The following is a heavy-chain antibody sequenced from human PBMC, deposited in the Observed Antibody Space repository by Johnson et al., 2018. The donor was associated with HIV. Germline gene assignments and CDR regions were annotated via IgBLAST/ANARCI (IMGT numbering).Heavy chain of an antibody. D-gene: IGHD6-13*01. CDR3: ARAAAAPKDAFDI. CDR2: IKCDGSEK. CDR1: GFTFSNAW. J-gene: IGHJ3*02. Sequence: VQLVESGGGVVQPGRSLRLSCAASGFTFSNAWMHWVCQAPEKGLEWVADIKCDGSEKYYVDSVKGRLTISRDNAKNSLYLQMNSLRVEDTALYYCARAAAAPKDAFDIWGQGTMVTVSS. V-gene: IGHV3-52*01.